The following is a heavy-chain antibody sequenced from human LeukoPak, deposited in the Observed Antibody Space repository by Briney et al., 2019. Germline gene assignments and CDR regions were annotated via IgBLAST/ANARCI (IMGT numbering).Heavy chain of an antibody. CDR1: GFTFSSYA. Sequence: PGGSLRLSCAASGFTFSSYAMHWVRQAPGKGLEWVAVISYDGSNKYYADSVKGRFTISRDYSKNMVYLQMNSLKIEDTAVYYCAKDRDMTTVTGPDYWGQGTLVTVSS. J-gene: IGHJ4*02. CDR3: AKDRDMTTVTGPDY. CDR2: ISYDGSNK. D-gene: IGHD4-17*01. V-gene: IGHV3-30-3*01.